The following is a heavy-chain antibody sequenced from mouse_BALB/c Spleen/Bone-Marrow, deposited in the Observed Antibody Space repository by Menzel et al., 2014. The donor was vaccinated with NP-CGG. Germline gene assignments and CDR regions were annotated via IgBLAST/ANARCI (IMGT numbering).Heavy chain of an antibody. J-gene: IGHJ2*01. CDR1: GFDFSRYW. CDR2: INQDSSTI. Sequence: EVKLMESGGGLVQPGGSLKLPCAASGFDFSRYWMSWVRQAPGKGLEWIGEINQDSSTINYTPSLKDKFIISRDNAKNTLYLQMSKVRSEDTALYYCARQGYYGYSDYWGQGTTLTVSS. V-gene: IGHV4-1*02. CDR3: ARQGYYGYSDY. D-gene: IGHD1-2*01.